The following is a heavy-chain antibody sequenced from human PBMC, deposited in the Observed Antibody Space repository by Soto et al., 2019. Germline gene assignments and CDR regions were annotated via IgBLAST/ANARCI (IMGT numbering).Heavy chain of an antibody. J-gene: IGHJ4*02. D-gene: IGHD4-4*01. CDR3: ARTVSGEYFDY. CDR1: GYTFTTYG. CDR2: ISPYNGDT. V-gene: IGHV1-18*01. Sequence: QVQLVQSGAEVQKPGASVKVSCEASGYTFTTYGISWVRQAPGQGLEWMAWISPYNGDTNFAQKFQGRVTMTTDTSTSTVYMELRRLRSDDTAVYYCARTVSGEYFDYWGQGTLVTVSS.